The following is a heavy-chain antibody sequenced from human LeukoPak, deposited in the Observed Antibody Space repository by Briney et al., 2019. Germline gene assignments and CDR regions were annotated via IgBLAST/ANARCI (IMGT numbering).Heavy chain of an antibody. CDR2: IYYSGST. CDR1: GYSMSSSNW. Sequence: SDTLSLTCAVSGYSMSSSNWWGWIRQPPGKGLEWIGYIYYSGSTNYNPSLKSRVAMSIDTSKNQFSLKLSSVTALDTAVYFCARTITYYDLDFDPWGQGTLVTVSS. CDR3: ARTITYYDLDFDP. V-gene: IGHV4-28*06. D-gene: IGHD3-3*01. J-gene: IGHJ5*02.